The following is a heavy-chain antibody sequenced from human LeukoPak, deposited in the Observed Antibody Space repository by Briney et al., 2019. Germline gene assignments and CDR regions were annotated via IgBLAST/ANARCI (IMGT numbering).Heavy chain of an antibody. V-gene: IGHV3-23*01. CDR3: ARGPYCGGTTCYSIGAFDI. CDR2: ISGSGNTT. CDR1: GFTFSSYA. J-gene: IGHJ3*02. Sequence: GGSLRLSCAASGFTFSSYAMSWVRQAPGKGLEWVSAISGSGNTTHHSGSVKGRFNISRDNSKSTLFLQMNSLSAEDTAIYYCARGPYCGGTTCYSIGAFDIWGQGTMVTVSS. D-gene: IGHD2-2*01.